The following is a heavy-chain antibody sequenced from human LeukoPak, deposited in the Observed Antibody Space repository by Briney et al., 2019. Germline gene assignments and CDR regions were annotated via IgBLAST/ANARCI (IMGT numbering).Heavy chain of an antibody. Sequence: GESLSLSCKGSGYSFTSYWITWVRQMPGKGLEWMGRIVPSDSCTNYSPSFQGHVTISADKSISTAYLRWSSLKASDTAMYYCAARARDYGDFDFDYWGQGTLVTVSS. J-gene: IGHJ4*02. CDR2: IVPSDSCT. V-gene: IGHV5-10-1*01. CDR1: GYSFTSYW. D-gene: IGHD4-17*01. CDR3: AARARDYGDFDFDY.